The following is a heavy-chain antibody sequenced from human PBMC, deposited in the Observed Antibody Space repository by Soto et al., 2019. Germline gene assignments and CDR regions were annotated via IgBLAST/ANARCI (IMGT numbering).Heavy chain of an antibody. CDR1: GGTFHSFG. D-gene: IGHD7-27*01. J-gene: IGHJ4*02. Sequence: QVHVVQSGAEVKKPGSSVKVTCKAFGGTFHSFGINWVRQAPGQGLEWMGGIMPVFGTTKYAQKCRDRVTLVADGSTSTSYMELSSLTSDDTAVYDCAIEVWGRGGYYLDSWGQGTLVTVSS. CDR3: AIEVWGRGGYYLDS. V-gene: IGHV1-69*01. CDR2: IMPVFGTT.